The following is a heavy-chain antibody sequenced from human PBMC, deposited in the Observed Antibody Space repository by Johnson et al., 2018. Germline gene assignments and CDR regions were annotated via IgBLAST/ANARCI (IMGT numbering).Heavy chain of an antibody. CDR2: IIPIVDIA. CDR1: GFTFSSYT. J-gene: IGHJ3*02. D-gene: IGHD2/OR15-2a*01. CDR3: AFSGEYRDDAFDI. V-gene: IGHV1-69*10. Sequence: QVQLVQSGGGVVQPGRSLRLSCTASGFTFSSYTISWVRQAPGQGLEWMGGIIPIVDIANYAQNFQGRVTITADKSTSTAYMELSSLRSEDTAVYYCAFSGEYRDDAFDIWGQGTMVTVSS.